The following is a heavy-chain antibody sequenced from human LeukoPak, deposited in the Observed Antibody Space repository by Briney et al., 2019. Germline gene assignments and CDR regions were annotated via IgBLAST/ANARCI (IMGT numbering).Heavy chain of an antibody. Sequence: SETLSLTCTVSGVSISSSSYFWGWIRQPPGKGLEWTGSISYSGSTYYNPSLKSRVTISVDTSKNHLSLKLSSVTAADTALYYCARLLFGGSHDYWGQGTLVTVSS. CDR1: GVSISSSSYF. CDR2: ISYSGST. V-gene: IGHV4-39*02. J-gene: IGHJ4*02. CDR3: ARLLFGGSHDY. D-gene: IGHD3-16*01.